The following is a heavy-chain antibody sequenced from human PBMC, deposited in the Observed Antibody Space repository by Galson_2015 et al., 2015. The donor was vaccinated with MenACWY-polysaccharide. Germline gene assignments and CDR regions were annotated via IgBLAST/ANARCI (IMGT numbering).Heavy chain of an antibody. V-gene: IGHV3-48*01. CDR3: ARLHCSSTSCYPTDYYYYGMDV. CDR2: ISSSSSTI. J-gene: IGHJ6*02. CDR1: GFTFSSYS. Sequence: SLRLSCAASGFTFSSYSMNWVRQAPGKGLEWVSYISSSSSTIYYADSVKGRFTISRDNAKNSLFQQMNSLRAEDTAVYYCARLHCSSTSCYPTDYYYYGMDVWGQGTTVTVSS. D-gene: IGHD2-2*01.